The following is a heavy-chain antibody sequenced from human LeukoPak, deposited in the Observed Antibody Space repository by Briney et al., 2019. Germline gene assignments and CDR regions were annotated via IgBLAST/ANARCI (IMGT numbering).Heavy chain of an antibody. Sequence: SVEVSCKASGGTFSSYAISWVRQAPGQGLEWMGGIIPIFGTANYAQKFQGRVTITADESTSTAYMELSSLRSEDTAVYYCARDQEGMAGTGEGFDYWGQGTLVTVSS. CDR3: ARDQEGMAGTGEGFDY. J-gene: IGHJ4*02. CDR2: IIPIFGTA. V-gene: IGHV1-69*13. CDR1: GGTFSSYA. D-gene: IGHD3-10*01.